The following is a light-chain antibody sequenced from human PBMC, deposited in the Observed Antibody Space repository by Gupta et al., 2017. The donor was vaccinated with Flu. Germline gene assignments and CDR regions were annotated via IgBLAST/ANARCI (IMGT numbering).Light chain of an antibody. CDR1: QGVSNF. CDR2: AAY. V-gene: IGKV1-39*01. Sequence: DIQMTQSPSSLSASVGDRVTITCRASQGVSNFVNWYQQKPGKAPSLLIYAAYSLKTGVPSRFSGSGSGTDFILTSSGRQTEDFETYYCQQSYINSFGQGTRLDIK. J-gene: IGKJ5*01. CDR3: QQSYINS.